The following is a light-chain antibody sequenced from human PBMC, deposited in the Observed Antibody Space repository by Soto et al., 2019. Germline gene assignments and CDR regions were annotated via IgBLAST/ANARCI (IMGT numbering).Light chain of an antibody. CDR2: GAS. CDR1: QSVSSD. CDR3: QQYTYWWT. J-gene: IGKJ1*01. V-gene: IGKV3-15*01. Sequence: EIVMTQSPATLSVSPGERATLSCRASQSVSSDLAWYQQKPGQVPRLLIYGASTRATGIPARFSGSGSGTEFTLTISSLQSEDFAVYYCQQYTYWWTFGQGTKVEIK.